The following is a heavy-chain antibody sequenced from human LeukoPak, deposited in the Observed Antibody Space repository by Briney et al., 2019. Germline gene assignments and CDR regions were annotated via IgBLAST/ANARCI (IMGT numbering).Heavy chain of an antibody. CDR2: IIEDGSEK. J-gene: IGHJ4*02. Sequence: AGGSLRLSCAASGFTFSSYWMSWVRQAPGKGLEWVANIIEDGSEKYYVDSVKGRFTISRDDAKNSLYLQMNSLRAEDTAVYYCARARDSSWDYWGQGTLVTVSS. D-gene: IGHD6-13*01. CDR1: GFTFSSYW. V-gene: IGHV3-7*03. CDR3: ARARDSSWDY.